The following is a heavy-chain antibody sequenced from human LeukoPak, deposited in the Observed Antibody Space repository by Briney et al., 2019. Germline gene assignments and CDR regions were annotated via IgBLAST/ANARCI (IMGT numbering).Heavy chain of an antibody. CDR2: IYYSGST. Sequence: WIRQHPGKGLEWIGYIYYSGSTYYNPSLKSRVTISVDTSKNQFSLKLSSVTAADTAVYYCASTPMVRGVLNYFDYWGQGTLVTVSS. V-gene: IGHV4-31*02. J-gene: IGHJ4*02. CDR3: ASTPMVRGVLNYFDY. D-gene: IGHD3-10*01.